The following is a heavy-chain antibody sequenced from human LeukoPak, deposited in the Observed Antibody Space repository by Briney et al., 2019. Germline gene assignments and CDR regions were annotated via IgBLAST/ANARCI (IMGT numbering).Heavy chain of an antibody. V-gene: IGHV3-23*01. CDR3: AKARIVGAAYFDY. CDR2: ISDSGGST. Sequence: GGSLRLSCAASGFTFSNYAKNWVRQATGKGLEWVSDISDSGGSTYYADSVKGRFTISRDNSKNTLYLQMDSLRAEDTAIYYCAKARIVGAAYFDYWGQGTLVTVSS. D-gene: IGHD1-26*01. CDR1: GFTFSNYA. J-gene: IGHJ4*02.